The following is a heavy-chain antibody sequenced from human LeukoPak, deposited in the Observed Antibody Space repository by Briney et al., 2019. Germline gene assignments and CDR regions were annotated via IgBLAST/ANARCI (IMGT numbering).Heavy chain of an antibody. CDR1: GGSMSSYY. Sequence: PSETLSLTCTVSGGSMSSYYWSWIRQPPGKGLEWIGYIYYSGSTNYNPSLKSRVTVSLDTSKNQVSLKLSSVTATDTAVYYCASKGIGSWYGFDPWGQGTLVTVSS. CDR2: IYYSGST. J-gene: IGHJ5*02. D-gene: IGHD6-13*01. V-gene: IGHV4-59*08. CDR3: ASKGIGSWYGFDP.